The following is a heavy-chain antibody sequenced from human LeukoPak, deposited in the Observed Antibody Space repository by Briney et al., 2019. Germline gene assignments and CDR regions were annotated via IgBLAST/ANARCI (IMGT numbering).Heavy chain of an antibody. Sequence: PGGSLRLSCAASGFTFSSYSMNCVRQAPGKRLEWVSSISSSSSYIYYAASVKGRFTISRDNAKNSLYLQMNSLRAEDTAVYYCARNTMYYYGSGSYPPDYWGQGTLFTVSS. CDR3: ARNTMYYYGSGSYPPDY. CDR1: GFTFSSYS. D-gene: IGHD3-10*01. CDR2: ISSSSSYI. V-gene: IGHV3-21*01. J-gene: IGHJ4*02.